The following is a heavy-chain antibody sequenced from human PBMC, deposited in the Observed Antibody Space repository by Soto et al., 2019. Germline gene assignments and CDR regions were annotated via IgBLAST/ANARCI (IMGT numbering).Heavy chain of an antibody. D-gene: IGHD1-26*01. V-gene: IGHV3-74*01. CDR1: GFTFSSYW. CDR2: INSDGSNT. CDR3: GRSGSLNWYFDL. Sequence: EVQLVESGGGLVQPGGSLRLSCAASGFTFSSYWMHWVRQAPGKGLVWVSRINSDGSNTNYADSVKGRFTISRDNAKNTLYLQMNSLRAEDTAGYYCGRSGSLNWYFDLWGRGTLVTVSS. J-gene: IGHJ2*01.